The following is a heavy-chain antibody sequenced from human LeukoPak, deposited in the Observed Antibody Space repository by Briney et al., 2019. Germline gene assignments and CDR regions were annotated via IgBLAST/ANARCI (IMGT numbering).Heavy chain of an antibody. CDR1: GFTFSSYE. V-gene: IGHV3-48*03. Sequence: GGSLRLSCAASGFTFSSYEMNWVRQAPGKGLEWVSYISSDGSTIYYADSVKGRFTISRDNAKNSLYLQMNSLRAEDTAVYYCARDLYGEFVGYWRQGTLVTVSS. J-gene: IGHJ4*02. CDR3: ARDLYGEFVGY. D-gene: IGHD2-21*01. CDR2: ISSDGSTI.